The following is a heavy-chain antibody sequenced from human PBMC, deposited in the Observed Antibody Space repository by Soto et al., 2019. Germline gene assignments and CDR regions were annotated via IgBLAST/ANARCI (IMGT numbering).Heavy chain of an antibody. CDR2: LSHDGTVT. D-gene: IGHD6-19*01. CDR3: ARDWGSSGWYNWFDS. J-gene: IGHJ5*01. V-gene: IGHV3-30*03. CDR1: GFNFHAYG. Sequence: QVQLVESGGGVVQPGRSLRLSCGASGFNFHAYGMHWVRQAPGKGLEWVAMLSHDGTVTYYGDSVRGRFTVSRDESKNTLYLQMNSLSPEDTDMYYCARDWGSSGWYNWFDSWGQGTLVTVSS.